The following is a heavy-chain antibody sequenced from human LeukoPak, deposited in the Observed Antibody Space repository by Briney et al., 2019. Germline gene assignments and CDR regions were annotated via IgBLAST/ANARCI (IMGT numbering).Heavy chain of an antibody. J-gene: IGHJ6*03. CDR1: GGSISSYY. CDR2: IYTSGGT. D-gene: IGHD2-2*01. V-gene: IGHV4-4*07. CDR3: ARGRFVVVPAANYYYYYYMDV. Sequence: SETLSLTCTVSGGSISSYYWSWIRQPAGKGLEWIGRIYTSGGTNYNPSLKSRVTMSVDTSKNQFSLKLSSVTAADTAVYYCARGRFVVVPAANYYYYYYMDVWGKGTTVTVSS.